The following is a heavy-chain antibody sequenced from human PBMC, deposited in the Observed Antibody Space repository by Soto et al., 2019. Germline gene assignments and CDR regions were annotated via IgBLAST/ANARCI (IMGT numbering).Heavy chain of an antibody. Sequence: EVQLVESGGGLVQTGVYLRLSCAASGFTFSSYDMHWVRQATGKGLEWVSAIGTAGDTYYPGSVKGRFTISREHAKNYLYLQMNCLGAGDTAVYYCVRVASTGYGGGFDHWGEGSVVTVSS. D-gene: IGHD4-17*01. CDR2: IGTAGDT. CDR3: VRVASTGYGGGFDH. J-gene: IGHJ5*02. CDR1: GFTFSSYD. V-gene: IGHV3-13*01.